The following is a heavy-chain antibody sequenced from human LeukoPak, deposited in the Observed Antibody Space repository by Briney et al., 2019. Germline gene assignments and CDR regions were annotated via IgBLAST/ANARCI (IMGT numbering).Heavy chain of an antibody. Sequence: SETLSLTCAVYGGSFSGYYWSWIRQPPGKGLEWIGEINHSGSTNYNPSLKSRVTISVDTSKNQFSLKLSSVTAADTAVYYCARDNVGYDSSGYYYYYGMDVWGQGTTVTVSS. CDR2: INHSGST. CDR1: GGSFSGYY. J-gene: IGHJ6*02. D-gene: IGHD3-22*01. CDR3: ARDNVGYDSSGYYYYYGMDV. V-gene: IGHV4-34*01.